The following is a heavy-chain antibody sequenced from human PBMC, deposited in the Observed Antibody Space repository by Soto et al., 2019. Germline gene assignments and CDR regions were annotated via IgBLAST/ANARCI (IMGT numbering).Heavy chain of an antibody. V-gene: IGHV1-69*06. CDR1: GGTFSSYA. CDR2: IIPIFGTA. Sequence: SVKVSCKASGGTFSSYAISWVRQAPGQGLEWMGGIIPIFGTANYAQKFQGRVTITADKSTSTAYMELSSLRSEDTAVYYCAREKNDYVWGTSFAYWGQGTLVTVSS. J-gene: IGHJ4*02. D-gene: IGHD3-16*01. CDR3: AREKNDYVWGTSFAY.